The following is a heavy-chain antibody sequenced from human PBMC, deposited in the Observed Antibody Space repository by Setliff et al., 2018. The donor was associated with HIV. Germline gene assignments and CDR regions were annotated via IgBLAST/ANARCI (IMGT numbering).Heavy chain of an antibody. Sequence: VSGPTLVNPTQTLTLTCTFSGFSLSTSGVCVGWIRQPPGKALEWLALIYWDDDKRYSPSLKSRLTITKDTSKNRVVLTMTNMDPVDTATYYCAHILQDPPSHFYYYFYMDVWGKGTTVTVSS. CDR1: GFSLSTSGVC. J-gene: IGHJ6*03. CDR3: AHILQDPPSHFYYYFYMDV. D-gene: IGHD3-3*02. CDR2: IYWDDDK. V-gene: IGHV2-5*02.